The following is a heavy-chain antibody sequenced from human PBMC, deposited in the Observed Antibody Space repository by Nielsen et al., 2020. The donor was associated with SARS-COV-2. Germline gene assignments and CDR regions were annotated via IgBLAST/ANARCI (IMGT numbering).Heavy chain of an antibody. CDR2: ISWNSGSI. D-gene: IGHD1-26*01. CDR1: GFTFDDYA. Sequence: GGSLRLSCAASGFTFDDYAMHWVRQAPGKGLEWVSGISWNSGSIGYADSVKGRFTISRDNAKNSLYLQMNSLRLEDTALYYCAVLGSPLYYYYYMDVWGKGTTVTVSS. J-gene: IGHJ6*03. V-gene: IGHV3-9*01. CDR3: AVLGSPLYYYYYMDV.